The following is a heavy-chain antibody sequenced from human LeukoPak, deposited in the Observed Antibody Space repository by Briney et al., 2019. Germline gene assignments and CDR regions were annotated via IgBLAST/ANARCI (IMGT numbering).Heavy chain of an antibody. CDR2: IDDDSRPI. Sequence: GGSLRLSCAASGFSFSRYSMNWVRQTPGKGLAGLSYIDDDSRPIYYADSVRGRFTVSRDNAKNSLFLQMNGLRAEDTALYYCARGGTGDGNYFDYWGQGTLVTVSS. D-gene: IGHD7-27*01. J-gene: IGHJ4*02. V-gene: IGHV3-48*01. CDR3: ARGGTGDGNYFDY. CDR1: GFSFSRYS.